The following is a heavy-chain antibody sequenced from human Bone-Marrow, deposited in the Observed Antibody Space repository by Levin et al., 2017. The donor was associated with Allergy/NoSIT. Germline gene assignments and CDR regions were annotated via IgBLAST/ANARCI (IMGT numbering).Heavy chain of an antibody. D-gene: IGHD3-9*01. CDR1: GFMFENEW. J-gene: IGHJ4*02. CDR2: INQGGSER. V-gene: IGHV3-7*04. CDR3: ARYGRDWSLDY. Sequence: PGGSLRLSCVASGFMFENEWMSWVRQAPEKGLEWVGNINQGGSERYYVDSLKGRFTISRDNAQNSLYLQTDRLRVEDTAVYFCARYGRDWSLDYWGQGTLVSVSS.